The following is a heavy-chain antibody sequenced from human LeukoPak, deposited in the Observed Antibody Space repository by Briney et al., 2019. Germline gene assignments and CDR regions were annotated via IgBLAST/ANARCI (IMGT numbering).Heavy chain of an antibody. CDR1: GFTFSSYE. CDR2: ISSSGSTI. Sequence: GGSLRLSCAASGFTFSSYEMNWVRQAPGKGLEWVSYISSSGSTIYYADSVKGRFTISRDNAKNSLYLQMNSLRAVDTAVYYCAELGITMIGGVWGKGTTVTISS. V-gene: IGHV3-48*03. CDR3: AELGITMIGGV. D-gene: IGHD3-10*02. J-gene: IGHJ6*04.